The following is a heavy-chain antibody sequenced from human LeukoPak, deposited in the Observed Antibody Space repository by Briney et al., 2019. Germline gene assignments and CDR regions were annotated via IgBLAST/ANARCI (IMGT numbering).Heavy chain of an antibody. CDR1: GYTFTTYW. CDR3: ARYSSNLGMDV. CDR2: IYPGDSEV. Sequence: GEALNISCKGSGYTFTTYWVTWVRQLPGKGLEWVGVIYPGDSEVIYSPSFQGHVTISTDNSITTAYLQWSSLKASHTAMFYCARYSSNLGMDVWGQGTTVTVSS. V-gene: IGHV5-51*01. J-gene: IGHJ6*02. D-gene: IGHD4-11*01.